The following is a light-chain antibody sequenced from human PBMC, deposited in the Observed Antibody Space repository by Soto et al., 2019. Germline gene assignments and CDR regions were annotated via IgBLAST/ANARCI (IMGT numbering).Light chain of an antibody. CDR2: GAS. CDR1: QSVGIK. J-gene: IGKJ5*01. CDR3: HQYDNWFPFT. V-gene: IGKV3-15*01. Sequence: EVVMTQSPDTLSVSPGERATLSCRASQSVGIKLGWYQQRPGQAPRLLIYGASTRATGVPARFSGGGSGTEFTLTISSLQSEDSAVYYCHQYDNWFPFTFGQGTRLDI.